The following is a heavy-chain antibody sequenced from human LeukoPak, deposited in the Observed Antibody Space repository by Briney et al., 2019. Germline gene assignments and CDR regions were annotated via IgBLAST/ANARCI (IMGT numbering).Heavy chain of an antibody. Sequence: SETLSLTCAVYGGSFSGYYWSWIRQPPGKGLEWIGEINHSGSTNYNPSLKRRVTISVDTSKNQFSLKLSSVTAADTAVYYCARGREYYGSGRFYYYGMDVWGQGTTVTVSS. CDR1: GGSFSGYY. D-gene: IGHD3-10*01. V-gene: IGHV4-34*01. CDR2: INHSGST. J-gene: IGHJ6*02. CDR3: ARGREYYGSGRFYYYGMDV.